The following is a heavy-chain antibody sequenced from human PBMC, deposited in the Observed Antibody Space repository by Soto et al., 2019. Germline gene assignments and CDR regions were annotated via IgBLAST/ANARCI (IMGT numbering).Heavy chain of an antibody. CDR2: IYYSGST. CDR3: ARGVPYCSGGSCRGGHLDY. D-gene: IGHD2-15*01. J-gene: IGHJ4*02. Sequence: QVQLQESGPGLVKPSQTLSLTCTVSGGSISSGGYYWSWIRQHPGKGLEWIGYIYYSGSTYYNPSHKRQVTISVDTSKYQFSLKLSSVTAADTAVYYCARGVPYCSGGSCRGGHLDYWGQGTLVTVSS. V-gene: IGHV4-31*01. CDR1: GGSISSGGYY.